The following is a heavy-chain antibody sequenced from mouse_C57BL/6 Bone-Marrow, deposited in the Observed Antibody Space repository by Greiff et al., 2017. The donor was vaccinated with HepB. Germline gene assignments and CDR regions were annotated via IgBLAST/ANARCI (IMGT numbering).Heavy chain of an antibody. V-gene: IGHV1-81*01. CDR3: AGSSGLLRGAMDY. CDR2: IYPRSGNT. Sequence: VQLQQSGAELARPGASVKLSCKASGYTFTSYGISWVKQRTGQGLEWIGDIYPRSGNTYYNEKFKGKATLTADKSSSTAYMGLRSLTSEDSAVYYCAGSSGLLRGAMDYWGQGTSVTVSS. D-gene: IGHD1-1*01. CDR1: GYTFTSYG. J-gene: IGHJ4*01.